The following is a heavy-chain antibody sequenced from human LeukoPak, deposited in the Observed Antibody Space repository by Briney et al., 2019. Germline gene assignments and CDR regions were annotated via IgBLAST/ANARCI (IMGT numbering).Heavy chain of an antibody. V-gene: IGHV3-15*01. CDR2: IKSKTDGGTT. CDR3: TTDLIVLYYYDSRDEMGDAFDI. D-gene: IGHD3-22*01. J-gene: IGHJ3*02. Sequence: GGSLRLSCAASGFTFSNAWMSWVRQAPGKGLEWVGRIKSKTDGGTTDYAAPVKGRFTISRDDSKNTLYLQMNSLKTEDTAVYYCTTDLIVLYYYDSRDEMGDAFDIWGQGTMVTVSS. CDR1: GFTFSNAW.